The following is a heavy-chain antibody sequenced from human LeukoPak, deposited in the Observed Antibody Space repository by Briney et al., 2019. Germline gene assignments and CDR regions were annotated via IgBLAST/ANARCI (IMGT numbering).Heavy chain of an antibody. D-gene: IGHD6-19*01. CDR3: ARRSSGWHDAFDI. CDR2: INSDGSST. V-gene: IGHV3-74*01. J-gene: IGHJ3*02. Sequence: GGSLRLSCAASGFTFSSYWMHWVRHAPGKGLVWVSRINSDGSSTSYADSVKGRFTIPRDNAKNTLYLQMNSLRAEDTAVYYCARRSSGWHDAFDIWGQGTMVTVSS. CDR1: GFTFSSYW.